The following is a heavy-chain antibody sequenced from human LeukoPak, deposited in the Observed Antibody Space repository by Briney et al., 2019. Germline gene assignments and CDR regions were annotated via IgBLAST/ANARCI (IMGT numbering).Heavy chain of an antibody. Sequence: SETLSLTCTVSGGSISSYYWSWIRQPPGKGLEWIGYIYYSGSTNYNPSLKSRVTISVDTSKNQFSLKLSSVTAADTAVYYCAREYRQDYGDDEPFYYMAVWGKGTTVTVSS. J-gene: IGHJ6*03. D-gene: IGHD4-17*01. CDR1: GGSISSYY. V-gene: IGHV4-59*01. CDR2: IYYSGST. CDR3: AREYRQDYGDDEPFYYMAV.